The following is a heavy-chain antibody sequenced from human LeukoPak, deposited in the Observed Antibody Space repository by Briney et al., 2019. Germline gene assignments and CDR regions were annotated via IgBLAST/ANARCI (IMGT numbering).Heavy chain of an antibody. CDR1: GYTFTSYG. V-gene: IGHV1-18*01. CDR3: ARPPTAYCTSTSCYGSPYYYMDV. D-gene: IGHD2-2*01. CDR2: ISPYNGNT. J-gene: IGHJ6*03. Sequence: GASVKVSCNASGYTFTSYGISWVRQAPGQGLEWMGWISPYNGNTNYAQNLQGRVTMTTDTSTKTAYMELRSLRSDDTGVYYCARPPTAYCTSTSCYGSPYYYMDVWGKGTTVTISS.